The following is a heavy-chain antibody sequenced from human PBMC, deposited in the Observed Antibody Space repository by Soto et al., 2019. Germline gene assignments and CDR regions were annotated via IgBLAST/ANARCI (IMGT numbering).Heavy chain of an antibody. CDR2: IYYSGST. D-gene: IGHD2-2*01. Sequence: SETLSLTCTVSGGSINIGGYYWSWIRQHPGKGLEWIGYIYYSGSTFYNPSLKSRVTISFDTSKNQFSLKLNSVTAADTAVYYCARTGIVVVPAATMGYYYGMDVWGQGTTVTVSS. J-gene: IGHJ6*02. V-gene: IGHV4-31*03. CDR3: ARTGIVVVPAATMGYYYGMDV. CDR1: GGSINIGGYY.